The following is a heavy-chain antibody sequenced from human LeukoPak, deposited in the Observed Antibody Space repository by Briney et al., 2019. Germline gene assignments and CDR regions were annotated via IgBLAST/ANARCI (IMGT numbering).Heavy chain of an antibody. CDR3: ARDRDYYYDSSGYYLGY. J-gene: IGHJ4*02. V-gene: IGHV3-48*04. CDR2: ISSSGNTI. CDR1: GFTFRNCW. D-gene: IGHD3-22*01. Sequence: GGSLRLSCAASGFTFRNCWMNWVRQAPGKGLEWVSYISSSGNTIYYVDSVKGRFTISRDNAKKSLYLQMNSLRAEDTAVYYCARDRDYYYDSSGYYLGYWGQGTLVTVSS.